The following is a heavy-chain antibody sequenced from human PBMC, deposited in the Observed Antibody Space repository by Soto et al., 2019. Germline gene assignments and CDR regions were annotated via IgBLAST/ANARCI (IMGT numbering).Heavy chain of an antibody. D-gene: IGHD3-10*01. CDR2: TIPIFGTA. Sequence: QVQLVQSGAEVKKPGSSVKVSCKASGGTFSSSVISWVRQAPGQGLEWMAGTIPIFGTANYAQKFQGRVTASADKSTSTAYMELSSLRSDDTAVYYCASQSGSGSYSAWGQGTLVTVSS. CDR3: ASQSGSGSYSA. CDR1: GGTFSSSV. V-gene: IGHV1-69*06. J-gene: IGHJ5*02.